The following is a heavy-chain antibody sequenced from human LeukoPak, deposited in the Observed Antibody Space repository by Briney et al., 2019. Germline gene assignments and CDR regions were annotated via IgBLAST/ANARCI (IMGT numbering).Heavy chain of an antibody. V-gene: IGHV4-59*08. D-gene: IGHD3-22*01. J-gene: IGHJ4*02. Sequence: SETLSLTCTVSGGSISSYYWSWIRQPPGKGLEWIGYIYYSGSTNYNPSLKSRVTISVDTSKNQFSLKLSSVTAADTAVYCCARLKYYYDSSGYYPHYYFDYWGQGTLVTVSS. CDR2: IYYSGST. CDR1: GGSISSYY. CDR3: ARLKYYYDSSGYYPHYYFDY.